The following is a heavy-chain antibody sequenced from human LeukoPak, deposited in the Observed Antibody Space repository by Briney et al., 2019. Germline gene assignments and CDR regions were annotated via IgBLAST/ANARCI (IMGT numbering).Heavy chain of an antibody. Sequence: GESLQISCKGSGYSFSTYWIGWVRQMPGKGLEWMGIIYPGDSDTRYSPSSQGQVTISADKSISTAYLQWSSLKASDTAMYYCARLLRNIAAAVYFFDYWGQGTLVTVSS. CDR2: IYPGDSDT. CDR3: ARLLRNIAAAVYFFDY. CDR1: GYSFSTYW. V-gene: IGHV5-51*01. D-gene: IGHD6-13*01. J-gene: IGHJ4*02.